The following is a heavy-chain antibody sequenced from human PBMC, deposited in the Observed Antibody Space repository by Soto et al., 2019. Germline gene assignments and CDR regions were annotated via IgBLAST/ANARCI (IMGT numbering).Heavy chain of an antibody. CDR2: ISYDGSNK. CDR3: ASSSITAARPAYYYGMDV. CDR1: GFTFSSYG. D-gene: IGHD6-6*01. Sequence: GSLRLSCAASGFTFSSYGMHWVRQAPGKGLEWVAVISYDGSNKYYADSVKGRFTISRDNSKNTLYLQMNSLRAEDTAVYYCASSSITAARPAYYYGMDVWGQGTTVTVSS. V-gene: IGHV3-30*03. J-gene: IGHJ6*02.